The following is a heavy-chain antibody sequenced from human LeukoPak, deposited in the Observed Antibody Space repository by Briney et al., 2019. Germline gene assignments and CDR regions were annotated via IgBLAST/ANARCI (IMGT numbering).Heavy chain of an antibody. CDR1: GYTFTSYG. D-gene: IGHD3-22*01. V-gene: IGHV1-18*01. CDR2: ISAYNGNT. Sequence: ASVKVSCKAPGYTFTSYGISWVRQAPGQGLEWMGWISAYNGNTNYAQKLQGRVTMTTDTSTSTAYMELRSLRSGDTAVYYCARKGYYYDSSGPWGQGTLVTVSS. CDR3: ARKGYYYDSSGP. J-gene: IGHJ5*02.